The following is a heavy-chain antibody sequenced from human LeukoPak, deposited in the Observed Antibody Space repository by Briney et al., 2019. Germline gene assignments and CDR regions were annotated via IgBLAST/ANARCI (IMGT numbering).Heavy chain of an antibody. Sequence: ASVKVSCKASGYTFTGYYMHWVRQAPGQGLEWMGWINPNSGGTNYAQKFQGRVTMTRDTSISTAYMELSRLRSDDTAVYYCARASLRTLRSLTGVGYWGQGTLVTVSS. V-gene: IGHV1-2*02. CDR3: ARASLRTLRSLTGVGY. CDR1: GYTFTGYY. J-gene: IGHJ4*02. D-gene: IGHD3-3*01. CDR2: INPNSGGT.